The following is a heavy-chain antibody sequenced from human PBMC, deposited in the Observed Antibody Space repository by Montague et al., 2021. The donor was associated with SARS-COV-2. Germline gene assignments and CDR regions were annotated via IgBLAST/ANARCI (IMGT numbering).Heavy chain of an antibody. J-gene: IGHJ4*02. V-gene: IGHV4-39*01. CDR2: IYYSGST. CDR1: VGSISSSSYY. Sequence: SETLSLTCTVSVGSISSSSYYWGWIRQPPGKGLEWIGSIYYSGSTYYNPSLKSRVTISVDTSKNQFSLKLSSVTAADTAVYYCARPRQLLRSYFDYWGQGTLVTVSS. CDR3: ARPRQLLRSYFDY. D-gene: IGHD5-24*01.